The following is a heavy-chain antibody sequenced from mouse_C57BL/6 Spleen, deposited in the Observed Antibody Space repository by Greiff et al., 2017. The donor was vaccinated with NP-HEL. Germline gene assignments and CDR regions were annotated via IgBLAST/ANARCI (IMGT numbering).Heavy chain of an antibody. CDR1: GYTFTSYW. CDR3: ARRPDSSGYPYAY. D-gene: IGHD3-2*02. J-gene: IGHJ3*01. Sequence: QVQLKQPGAELVMPGASVKLSCKASGYTFTSYWMHWVKQRPGRGLEWIGEIDPSDSYTNYHQKFKGKSTLTVDKSSSTAYMQLSSLTSEDSAVYYCARRPDSSGYPYAYWGQGTLVTVSA. V-gene: IGHV1-69*01. CDR2: IDPSDSYT.